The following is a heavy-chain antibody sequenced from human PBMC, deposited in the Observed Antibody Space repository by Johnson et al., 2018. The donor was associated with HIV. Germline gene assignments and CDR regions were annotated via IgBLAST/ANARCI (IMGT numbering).Heavy chain of an antibody. D-gene: IGHD2-2*01. CDR2: IKRKTDGGAT. V-gene: IGHV3-15*01. Sequence: EVQLVESGGGLVKPGGSLRLSCAASGFTFNNAWMSWVRQAPGKGLEWVGHIKRKTDGGATDYPAPVKDRFTISRDDSKNTLYLQINSLKTDDTGVYYCSREVYQMTAFDIWGQGTVVTVSS. J-gene: IGHJ3*02. CDR3: SREVYQMTAFDI. CDR1: GFTFNNAW.